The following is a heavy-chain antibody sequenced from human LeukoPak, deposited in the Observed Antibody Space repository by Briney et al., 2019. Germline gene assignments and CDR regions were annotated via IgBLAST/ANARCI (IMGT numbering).Heavy chain of an antibody. CDR2: IKTDGSET. Sequence: GGSLRLSCAASGFTLSSYWMSWVRQAPGKGLELEWVANIKTDGSETAYVDSVKGRFTISRDNAKNSLYLQMNSLRAEDTAVYYCARDLVPAAIGEYYFDYWGQGTLVTVSS. J-gene: IGHJ4*02. D-gene: IGHD2-2*01. V-gene: IGHV3-7*01. CDR3: ARDLVPAAIGEYYFDY. CDR1: GFTLSSYW.